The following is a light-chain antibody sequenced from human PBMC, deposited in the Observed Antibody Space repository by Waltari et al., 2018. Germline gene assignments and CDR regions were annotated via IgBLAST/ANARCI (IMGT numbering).Light chain of an antibody. CDR2: DVS. CDR3: FSYTRSGGRV. CDR1: SNAISSYNY. V-gene: IGLV2-14*03. Sequence: QSALTQPVAVSGWPGESISISCTGTSNAISSYNYFSLHQQLPGKAPRLIIYDVSSRPSGVSSRFSGSKSGYTASLIISNLQPEDEADYYCFSYTRSGGRVFGGGSKLTV. J-gene: IGLJ3*02.